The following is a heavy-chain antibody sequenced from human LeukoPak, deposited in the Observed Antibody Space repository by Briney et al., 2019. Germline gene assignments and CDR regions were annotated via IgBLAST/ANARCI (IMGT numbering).Heavy chain of an antibody. CDR2: IMEDGSSK. Sequence: GGSLRLSRAPSRFTFITYTLSPVPQAPGERLVWLVKIMEDGSSKTNVDSVKERFTISTDNAKNSLFLQMKSLRAADTAVYYCARGGLRSFGPWGQGALVTVSS. D-gene: IGHD3-9*01. CDR1: RFTFITYT. CDR3: ARGGLRSFGP. J-gene: IGHJ5*02. V-gene: IGHV3-7*04.